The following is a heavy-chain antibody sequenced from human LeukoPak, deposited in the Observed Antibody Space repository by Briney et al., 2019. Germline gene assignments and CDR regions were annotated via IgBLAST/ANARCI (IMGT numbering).Heavy chain of an antibody. CDR3: ATDYYDSSGYGNFDY. CDR2: FDPEDGET. V-gene: IGHV1-24*01. D-gene: IGHD3-22*01. CDR1: GYTFTGYY. J-gene: IGHJ4*02. Sequence: ASVKVSCKASGYTFTGYYMHWVRQAPGQGLEWMGGFDPEDGETIYAQKFQGRVTMTEDTSTDTAYMELSSLRSEDTAVYYCATDYYDSSGYGNFDYWGQGTLVTVSS.